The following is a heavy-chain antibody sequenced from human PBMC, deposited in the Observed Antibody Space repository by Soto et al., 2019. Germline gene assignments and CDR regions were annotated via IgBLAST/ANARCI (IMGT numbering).Heavy chain of an antibody. CDR2: IYPGDSDT. Sequence: PGESLKISCKGSGYTFTTYWIAWVRQMPGKGLEWMGIIYPGDSDTRYSPSFQGQVTISADKSISTTYLQWSSLKASDTAIYYCARRGYAHGELDYWGQGTLVTV. D-gene: IGHD5-12*01. CDR3: ARRGYAHGELDY. V-gene: IGHV5-51*01. J-gene: IGHJ4*02. CDR1: GYTFTTYW.